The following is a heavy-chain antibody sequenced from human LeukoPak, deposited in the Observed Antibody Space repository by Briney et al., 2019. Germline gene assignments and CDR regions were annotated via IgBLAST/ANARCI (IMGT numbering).Heavy chain of an antibody. D-gene: IGHD5-18*01. J-gene: IGHJ4*02. V-gene: IGHV3-48*03. CDR1: GFTFSSYA. CDR3: ARGHSYAEFDY. CDR2: ISSSGRTI. Sequence: GESLRLSCAASGFTFSSYAMSWVRQAPGKGLEWVSYISSSGRTIYYADSVKGRFTISRDNAKNSLYLQMDSLRADDTAVYYCARGHSYAEFDYWGQGILVTVSS.